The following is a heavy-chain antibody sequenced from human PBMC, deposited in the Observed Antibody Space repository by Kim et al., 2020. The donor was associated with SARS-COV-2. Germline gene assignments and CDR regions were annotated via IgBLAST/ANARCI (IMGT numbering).Heavy chain of an antibody. V-gene: IGHV3-7*03. CDR1: GFTFSSYW. CDR2: IKQDGSEK. J-gene: IGHJ5*02. CDR3: ARVSARSGPDNWFDP. Sequence: GGSLRLSCAASGFTFSSYWMSWVRQAPGKGLEWVANIKQDGSEKYYVDSVKGRFTISRDNAKNSLYLQMNSLRAEDTAVYYCARVSARSGPDNWFDPWGQGTLVTVSS.